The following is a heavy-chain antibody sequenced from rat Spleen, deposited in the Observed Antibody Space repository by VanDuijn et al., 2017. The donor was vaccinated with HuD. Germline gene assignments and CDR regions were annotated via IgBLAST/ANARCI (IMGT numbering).Heavy chain of an antibody. Sequence: QVQLKESGPGLVKPSLTLSLTCTVSGFSLSSYGVIWVRQPPGKGLEWMGVIWGNGNTNYNSALKSRLSISRDTSKSQVFLKMNNPQTEDTAMYFCARKSGDYWGQGVLVTVSS. CDR3: ARKSGDY. CDR1: GFSLSSYG. CDR2: IWGNGNT. J-gene: IGHJ2*01. V-gene: IGHV2S61*01. D-gene: IGHD5-1*01.